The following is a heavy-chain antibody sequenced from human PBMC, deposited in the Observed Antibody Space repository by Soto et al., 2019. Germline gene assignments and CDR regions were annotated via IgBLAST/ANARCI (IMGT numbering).Heavy chain of an antibody. Sequence: GGSLRLSCAASGFTVSNNYMSWVRQAPGKGLEYVSVIYSGGGAYYADSVKGRFTISRDNSKNTLYLQMNSLGAEDTAVYYCARFPTRTNYADSFDPWGQGTLVTVSS. D-gene: IGHD4-4*01. CDR2: IYSGGGA. J-gene: IGHJ5*02. CDR1: GFTVSNNY. CDR3: ARFPTRTNYADSFDP. V-gene: IGHV3-66*01.